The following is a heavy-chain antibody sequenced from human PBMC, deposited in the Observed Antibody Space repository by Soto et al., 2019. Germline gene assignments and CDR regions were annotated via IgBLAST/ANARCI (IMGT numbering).Heavy chain of an antibody. Sequence: HPGGSLGLSCAASGFTFSSYDMHWVRQATGKGLEWVSAIGTAGDTYYPGSVKGRFTISRENAKNSLYLQMNSLRAEDTAVYYCSRGGKGYCSGGSCTDAFEIWGQGTMVTVSS. J-gene: IGHJ3*02. D-gene: IGHD2-15*01. V-gene: IGHV3-13*01. CDR1: GFTFSSYD. CDR3: SRGGKGYCSGGSCTDAFEI. CDR2: IGTAGDT.